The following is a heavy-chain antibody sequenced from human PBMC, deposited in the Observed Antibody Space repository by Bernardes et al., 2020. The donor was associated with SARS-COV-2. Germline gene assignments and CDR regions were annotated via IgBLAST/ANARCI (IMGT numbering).Heavy chain of an antibody. CDR1: GGSISSSSYY. J-gene: IGHJ5*01. V-gene: IGHV4-39*01. D-gene: IGHD6-13*01. Sequence: SETLSLTCTVSGGSISSSSYYWGWIRQPPGEGLEWIGSIFYTGNTFYNQSLEGRVTISVDTSKNQFSLNLNFVTAADTALYFCARQAGSSWYRQNCFDSWGQGTLVSVSS. CDR3: ARQAGSSWYRQNCFDS. CDR2: IFYTGNT.